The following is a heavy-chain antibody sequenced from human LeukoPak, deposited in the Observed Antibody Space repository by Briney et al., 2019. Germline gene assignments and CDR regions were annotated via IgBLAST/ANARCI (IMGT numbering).Heavy chain of an antibody. Sequence: GGSLRLSCAASGFTFSSFAMIWVRQAPGKGLEWVAVISYDGSNKYYADSVKGRFTISRDNSKNTLYLQMNSLRAEDTAVYYCARLAFDYWGQGTLVTVSS. CDR1: GFTFSSFA. J-gene: IGHJ4*02. CDR2: ISYDGSNK. V-gene: IGHV3-30-3*01. CDR3: ARLAFDY. D-gene: IGHD3-3*02.